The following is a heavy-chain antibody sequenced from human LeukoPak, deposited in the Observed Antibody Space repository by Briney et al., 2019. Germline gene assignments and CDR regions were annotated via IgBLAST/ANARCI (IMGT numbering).Heavy chain of an antibody. CDR3: AKDARRSSGWWFFDH. CDR2: ITNSGYST. D-gene: IGHD6-19*01. V-gene: IGHV3-23*01. J-gene: IGHJ4*02. Sequence: GGSLRLSCAASGFVFSSLDMGWVRQTPGKGLDWVSAITNSGYSTYYADSVKGRFTISRDNSKNTLFLQMNSLRAEDTAVYFCAKDARRSSGWWFFDHWGQGTLVTVSS. CDR1: GFVFSSLD.